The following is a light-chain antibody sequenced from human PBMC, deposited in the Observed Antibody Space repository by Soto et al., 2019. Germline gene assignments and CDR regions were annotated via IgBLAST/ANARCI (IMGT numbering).Light chain of an antibody. V-gene: IGKV2-30*02. J-gene: IGKJ5*01. CDR2: KVS. CDR3: MQGTHWPLT. Sequence: DVVMPQSPLSLPVTLGQPASISCRSNQSLVHIDGIAYFSWFQQRPGRSPRRLIYKVSNRDSEVPARFSGSGSGPDFALNISRVDAEDVGVYYFMQGTHWPLTFGQGTRLEIK. CDR1: QSLVHIDGIAY.